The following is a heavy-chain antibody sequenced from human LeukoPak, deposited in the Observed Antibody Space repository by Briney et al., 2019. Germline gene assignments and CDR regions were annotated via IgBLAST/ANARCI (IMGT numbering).Heavy chain of an antibody. J-gene: IGHJ6*02. CDR3: ARATAMAPYYYYGMDV. CDR2: IYSGGST. D-gene: IGHD5-18*01. Sequence: GRSLRLSCAASGFTISSNYMSWVRQAPGKGLEWVSVIYSGGSTYYADSVKGRFTISRDNSKNTLYLQMNSLRAEDTAVYYCARATAMAPYYYYGMDVWGQGTTVTVSS. V-gene: IGHV3-53*01. CDR1: GFTISSNY.